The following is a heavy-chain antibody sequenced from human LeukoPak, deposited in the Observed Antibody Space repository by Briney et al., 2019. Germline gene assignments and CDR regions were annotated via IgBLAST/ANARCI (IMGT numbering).Heavy chain of an antibody. Sequence: GGSLRLSCAASGFTFSSYAMSWVRQAPGKGLEWVSAISGSGGSTYYADSVKGRFTISRDNSKNTLYLQMNSLRAEDTAVYYCAKDVAIVVVPDDAFDIWGQGTMVTVSS. V-gene: IGHV3-23*01. CDR3: AKDVAIVVVPDDAFDI. D-gene: IGHD3-22*01. J-gene: IGHJ3*02. CDR1: GFTFSSYA. CDR2: ISGSGGST.